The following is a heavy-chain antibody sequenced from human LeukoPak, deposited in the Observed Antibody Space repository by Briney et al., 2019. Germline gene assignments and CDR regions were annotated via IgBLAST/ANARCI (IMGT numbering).Heavy chain of an antibody. CDR2: IYYSGST. J-gene: IGHJ5*02. CDR1: GGSISSSSYY. CDR3: ARMDNPDNWFDP. Sequence: SETLSLTCTVSGGSISSSSYYWGWIRQPPGKGQEWIGSIYYSGSTYHNPSLKSRVTISVDTSKNQFSLKLSSVTAADTAVYYCARMDNPDNWFDPWGQGTLVTVSS. V-gene: IGHV4-39*01. D-gene: IGHD1-1*01.